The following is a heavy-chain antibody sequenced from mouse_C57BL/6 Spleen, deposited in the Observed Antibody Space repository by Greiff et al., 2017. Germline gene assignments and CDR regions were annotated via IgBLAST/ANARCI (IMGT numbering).Heavy chain of an antibody. J-gene: IGHJ2*01. CDR2: ISDGGSYT. CDR1: GFTFSSYA. Sequence: EVNVVESGGGLVKPGGSLKLSCAASGFTFSSYAMSWVRQTPEKRLEWVATISDGGSYTYYPDNVKGRFTISRDNAKNNLYLQMSHLKSEDTAMYYCARDPRGLDYWGQGTTLTVSS. CDR3: ARDPRGLDY. V-gene: IGHV5-4*01. D-gene: IGHD3-1*01.